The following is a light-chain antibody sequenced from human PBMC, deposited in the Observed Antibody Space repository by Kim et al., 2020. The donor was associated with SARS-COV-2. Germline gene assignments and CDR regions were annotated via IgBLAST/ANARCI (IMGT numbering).Light chain of an antibody. V-gene: IGKV1-27*01. CDR3: QQYNSDPLT. CDR1: QGIGKY. Sequence: DIQMTQSPSSLSASVGDRVTITCRASQGIGKYLAWYQQKPGKVPKSLVYAASALQSGVPSRFSGSGSGTEFTLTITSLQPEDVAAYFCQQYNSDPLTFGGGTKVDIK. J-gene: IGKJ4*01. CDR2: AAS.